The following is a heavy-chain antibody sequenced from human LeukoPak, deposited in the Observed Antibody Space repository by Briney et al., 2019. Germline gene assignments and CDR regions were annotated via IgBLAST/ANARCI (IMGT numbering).Heavy chain of an antibody. CDR2: ISGYNGNT. J-gene: IGHJ4*02. Sequence: ASVKVSCKAFGYTFNIYGIAWVRQAPGQGLEWLGWISGYNGNTNYAQKVQGRVTMTTDTSTRTAFMVLRSLRSDDTAVYYCARDSRFGKLLIPYFDYWGQGTLVTVSS. D-gene: IGHD3-10*01. CDR1: GYTFNIYG. CDR3: ARDSRFGKLLIPYFDY. V-gene: IGHV1-18*01.